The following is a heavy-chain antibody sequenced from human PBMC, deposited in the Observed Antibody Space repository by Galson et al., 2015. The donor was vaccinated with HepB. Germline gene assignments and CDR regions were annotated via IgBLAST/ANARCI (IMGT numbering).Heavy chain of an antibody. V-gene: IGHV1-2*04. D-gene: IGHD2-2*01. CDR3: ARDLGYCSSTSCYYYYGMDV. CDR2: INPNSGGT. CDR1: GYTFTGYY. J-gene: IGHJ6*02. Sequence: SVKVSCKASGYTFTGYYMHWVRQAPGQGLEWMGCINPNSGGTNYAQKFQGWVTMTRDTSISTAYIELSRLRSDDTAVYYCARDLGYCSSTSCYYYYGMDVWGQGTTVTVSS.